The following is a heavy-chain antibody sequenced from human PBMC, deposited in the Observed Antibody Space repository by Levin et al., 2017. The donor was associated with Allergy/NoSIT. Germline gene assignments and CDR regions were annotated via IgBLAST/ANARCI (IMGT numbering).Heavy chain of an antibody. J-gene: IGHJ4*02. CDR3: ATGRFLEWLGDY. CDR1: GGTFSSYA. D-gene: IGHD3-3*01. CDR2: IIPIFGTA. V-gene: IGHV1-69*01. Sequence: KISCKASGGTFSSYAISWVRQAPGQGLEWMGGIIPIFGTANYAQKFQGRVTITADESTSTAYMELSSLRSEDTAVYYCATGRFLEWLGDYWGQGTLVTVSS.